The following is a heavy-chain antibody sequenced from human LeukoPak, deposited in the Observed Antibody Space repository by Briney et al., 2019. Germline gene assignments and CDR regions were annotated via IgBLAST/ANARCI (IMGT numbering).Heavy chain of an antibody. Sequence: SETLSLTCTVSGGSISILYGSCIRQPPGKAREWMGYIYYSGRPNYNPSLKSRVTITIDTPKPQFSLKLISETAADTAVYYCASGYYYDSRGYYYYYYYMDVWGKGTTVTISS. D-gene: IGHD3-22*01. V-gene: IGHV4-59*11. CDR2: IYYSGRP. CDR1: GGSISILY. J-gene: IGHJ6*03. CDR3: ASGYYYDSRGYYYYYYYMDV.